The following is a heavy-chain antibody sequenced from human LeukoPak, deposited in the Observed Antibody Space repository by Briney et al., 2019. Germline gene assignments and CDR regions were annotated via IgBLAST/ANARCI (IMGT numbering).Heavy chain of an antibody. J-gene: IGHJ6*03. CDR1: GFTFSSYG. Sequence: PGGSLRFSCAASGFTFSSYGMSWVRQAPGKGLEWVSAISGSGGSTYYADSVKGRFTISRDNSKNTLYLQMNSLRAEDTAVYYCAKNPPYLQLYYYYMDVWGKGTTVTISS. V-gene: IGHV3-23*01. CDR3: AKNPPYLQLYYYYMDV. D-gene: IGHD3-3*02. CDR2: ISGSGGST.